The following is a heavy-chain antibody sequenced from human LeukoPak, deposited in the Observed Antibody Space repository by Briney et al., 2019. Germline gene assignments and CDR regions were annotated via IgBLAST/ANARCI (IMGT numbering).Heavy chain of an antibody. CDR1: GGSISSYY. V-gene: IGHV4-59*01. Sequence: PSETLSLTCTVSGGSISSYYWSWIRQPPGKGLEWIGYIYYSGSTNYNPSLKSRVTISVDTSKNQFSLKLSSVTAADTAVYYCARESSPVLRFLEWSHDAFDIWGQGTMVTVSS. CDR3: ARESSPVLRFLEWSHDAFDI. J-gene: IGHJ3*02. CDR2: IYYSGST. D-gene: IGHD3-3*01.